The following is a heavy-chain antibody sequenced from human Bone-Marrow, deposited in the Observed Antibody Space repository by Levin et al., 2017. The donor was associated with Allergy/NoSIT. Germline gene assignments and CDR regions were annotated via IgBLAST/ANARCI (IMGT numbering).Heavy chain of an antibody. CDR1: GFSLDTVGVG. Sequence: SGPTLVKPTQTLTLTCTFSGFSLDTVGVGVGWIRQPPGKALEWLALIYWDDDKHYSPSLKSRLTIAKDTSKNQVVLTMTDMDPMDTATYHSAHRGGDCYGSVYYYYFFMDVWGKGTTVTVSS. D-gene: IGHD2-21*01. J-gene: IGHJ6*03. CDR2: IYWDDDK. CDR3: AHRGGDCYGSVYYYYFFMDV. V-gene: IGHV2-5*02.